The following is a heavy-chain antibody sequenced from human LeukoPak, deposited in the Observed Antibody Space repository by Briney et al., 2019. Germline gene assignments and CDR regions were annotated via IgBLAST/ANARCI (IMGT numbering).Heavy chain of an antibody. CDR1: GDSVSSKIAA. CDR2: TYYRSKWYN. CDR3: ARTAAGTFDY. D-gene: IGHD6-19*01. Sequence: SQTLSLTRAISGDSVSSKIAAWNWIRQSPSRGLEWLGRTYYRSKWYNDYAAYVKSRIIIKQDTSKKQFSMQLHSVTPEDTAVYYCARTAAGTFDYWVQGTRVTVSS. V-gene: IGHV6-1*01. J-gene: IGHJ4*02.